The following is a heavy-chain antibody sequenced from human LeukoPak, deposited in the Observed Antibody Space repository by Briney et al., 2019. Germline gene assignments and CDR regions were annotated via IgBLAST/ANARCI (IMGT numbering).Heavy chain of an antibody. J-gene: IGHJ5*02. CDR1: GYTFSNSG. CDR2: INAGNGNR. CDR3: ARGRGLIGTSRFDP. D-gene: IGHD3-10*01. Sequence: ASVKVSCKTSGYTFSNSGLHWVRQAPGQSLEWMGWINAGNGNRKYSQKFQDRLTITRDTSANTVYMELNSLKSEDTAMYFCARGRGLIGTSRFDPWGQGTLVIVSS. V-gene: IGHV1-3*01.